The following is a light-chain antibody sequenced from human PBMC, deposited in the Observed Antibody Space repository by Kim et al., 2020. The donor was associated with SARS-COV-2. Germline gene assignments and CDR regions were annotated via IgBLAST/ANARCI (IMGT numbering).Light chain of an antibody. J-gene: IGKJ1*01. V-gene: IGKV3-11*01. CDR3: QQRSNWWT. Sequence: SLSPGGRTTLSRRAHRSVSNYFAWYQQKAGQPPRVLIYDASNRATGIPARFSGSGSGTAFTLTISSLEPEDFAVYYCQQRSNWWTFGQGTKVDIK. CDR2: DAS. CDR1: RSVSNY.